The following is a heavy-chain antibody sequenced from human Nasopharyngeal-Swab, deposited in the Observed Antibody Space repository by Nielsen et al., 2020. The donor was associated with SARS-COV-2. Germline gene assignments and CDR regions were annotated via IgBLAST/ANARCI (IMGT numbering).Heavy chain of an antibody. Sequence: GGSLRLSCAASGFTFSAYNINWVRPAPGKGLEWVSYISRRSDTIYYADSVKGRFTISRDNVKNSLYLQMDSLGDEDTAGYYCAIAPDSSTYGLRYWGLGTLVTVSS. CDR3: AIAPDSSTYGLRY. CDR2: ISRRSDTI. D-gene: IGHD3-10*01. V-gene: IGHV3-48*02. CDR1: GFTFSAYN. J-gene: IGHJ4*02.